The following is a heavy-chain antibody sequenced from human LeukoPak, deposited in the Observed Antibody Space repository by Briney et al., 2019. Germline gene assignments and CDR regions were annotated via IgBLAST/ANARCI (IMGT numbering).Heavy chain of an antibody. V-gene: IGHV5-51*01. CDR3: ARHVVGAADAFDV. J-gene: IGHJ3*01. Sequence: GESLKISCKGSGYSFTNYWIAWVRQMPGKGLEWMGIIYPGDSDTRYSPSFQGHVTISADKSINTAYLQWSSLKASDTAMYYCARHVVGAADAFDVWGQGTGVTVSS. CDR1: GYSFTNYW. CDR2: IYPGDSDT. D-gene: IGHD2-15*01.